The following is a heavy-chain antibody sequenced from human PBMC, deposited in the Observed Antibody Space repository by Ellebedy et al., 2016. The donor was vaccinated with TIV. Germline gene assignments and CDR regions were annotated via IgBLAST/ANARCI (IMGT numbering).Heavy chain of an antibody. D-gene: IGHD5-24*01. CDR1: GYTFTAYY. J-gene: IGHJ4*02. CDR3: ARGLGWLQRDSDY. V-gene: IGHV1-2*02. CDR2: INPDRGDT. Sequence: AASVKVSCKASGYTFTAYYMHWVRQAPGQGLEWMGRINPDRGDTDYAQRFQDRVTMTRDTSISTAYMELSRLTSDDTAVYYCARGLGWLQRDSDYWGQGTLVTVSS.